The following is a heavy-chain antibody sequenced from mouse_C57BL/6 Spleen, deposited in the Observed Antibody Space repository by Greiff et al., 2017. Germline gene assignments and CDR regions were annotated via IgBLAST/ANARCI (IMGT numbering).Heavy chain of an antibody. J-gene: IGHJ3*01. CDR3: AIYDYDGRAWFAY. Sequence: VQRVESGPGLVAPSQSLSITCTVSGFSLTSYAISWVRQPPGKGLEWLGVIWTGGCTNYNSALKSRLSISKDNSKSQVFLKMNSLQTDDTARYYCAIYDYDGRAWFAYWGQGTLVTVSA. V-gene: IGHV2-9-1*01. CDR2: IWTGGCT. D-gene: IGHD2-4*01. CDR1: GFSLTSYA.